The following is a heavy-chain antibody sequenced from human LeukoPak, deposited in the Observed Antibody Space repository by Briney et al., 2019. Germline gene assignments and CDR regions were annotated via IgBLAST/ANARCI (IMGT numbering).Heavy chain of an antibody. V-gene: IGHV3-48*03. CDR1: GFTFSSYE. Sequence: GGSLRLSCAASGFTFSSYEMNWVRQAPGKGLEWVSYISSSGSTIYYADSVKGRFTISRDNAKNSLYLQMNSLRAEDTAVYYCATKYCSGGSCYIDYWGQGTLVTVSS. CDR2: ISSSGSTI. CDR3: ATKYCSGGSCYIDY. D-gene: IGHD2-15*01. J-gene: IGHJ4*02.